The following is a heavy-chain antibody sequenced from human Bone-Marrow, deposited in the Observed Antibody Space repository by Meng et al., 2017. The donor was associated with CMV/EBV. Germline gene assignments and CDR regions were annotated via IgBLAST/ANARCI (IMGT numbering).Heavy chain of an antibody. V-gene: IGHV1-2*02. CDR3: VRSSGWSLFDY. CDR1: GFTFSDYY. CDR2: VNSNNDAT. D-gene: IGHD6-19*01. Sequence: QGQLVQSGAEMKKPGASVKVSCTTSGFTFSDYYKHWVRQAPGQGLEWMGWVNSNNDATNYARKFQGRVSMTRDTSISTAHMELSRLMSDDTAVYYCVRSSGWSLFDYWGQGTLVTVSS. J-gene: IGHJ4*02.